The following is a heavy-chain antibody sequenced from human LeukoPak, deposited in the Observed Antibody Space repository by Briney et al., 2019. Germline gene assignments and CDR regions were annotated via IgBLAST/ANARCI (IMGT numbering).Heavy chain of an antibody. CDR2: TYYRSTWYN. CDR1: GDSVSSNSVT. J-gene: IGHJ5*02. CDR3: ARRLTQYDCFDP. Sequence: SQTLSLTCAISGDSVSSNSVTWNWIRQSPSRGLEWLGTTYYRSTWYNDYAVSVRGRITVNPDTSKNQFSLHLNSVTPEDTAVYYCARRLTQYDCFDPWGQGILVTVSS. V-gene: IGHV6-1*01. D-gene: IGHD2-2*01.